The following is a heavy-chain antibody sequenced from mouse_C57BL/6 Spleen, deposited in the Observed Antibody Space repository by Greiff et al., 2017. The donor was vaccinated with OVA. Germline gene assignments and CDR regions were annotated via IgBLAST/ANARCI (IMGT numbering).Heavy chain of an antibody. CDR2: IDPSDSET. Sequence: QVQLQQPGAELVRPGSSVKLSCKASGYTFTSYWMHWVKQRPIQGLEWIGNIDPSDSETHYNQKFKDKATLTVDKSSSTAYMQLSSLTSEDSAVYYCARGGGDWDGAYWGQGTLVTVSA. CDR1: GYTFTSYW. V-gene: IGHV1-52*01. D-gene: IGHD4-1*01. CDR3: ARGGGDWDGAY. J-gene: IGHJ3*01.